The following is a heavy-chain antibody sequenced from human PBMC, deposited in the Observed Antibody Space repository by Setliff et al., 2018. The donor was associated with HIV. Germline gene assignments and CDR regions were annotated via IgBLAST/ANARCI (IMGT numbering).Heavy chain of an antibody. J-gene: IGHJ5*02. Sequence: SETLSLTCTVSGDSIITYYWTWIRQPPGKGLEWIGYIHHSGSSDYTPSLRSRVTVSVDTSKNQFSLKLNSVTATDTAVYYCARRTFGSGRIDPWGQGTLVTVSS. CDR1: GDSIITYY. CDR2: IHHSGSS. V-gene: IGHV4-59*08. D-gene: IGHD3-16*01. CDR3: ARRTFGSGRIDP.